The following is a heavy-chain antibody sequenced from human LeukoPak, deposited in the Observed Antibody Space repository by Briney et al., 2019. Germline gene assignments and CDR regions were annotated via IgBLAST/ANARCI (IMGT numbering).Heavy chain of an antibody. CDR1: GFILSNYI. CDR2: VSSSGSYT. CDR3: ARVGDGSGWYKNWFDP. Sequence: GGSLRLSCVASGFILSNYIMSWVRQAPGKGLEWVSTVSSSGSYTYYADSVKGRFTISRDNSKNTVYLEVNSLRAEDTAVYYCARVGDGSGWYKNWFDPWGQGTLVTVSS. D-gene: IGHD6-19*01. J-gene: IGHJ5*02. V-gene: IGHV3-21*06.